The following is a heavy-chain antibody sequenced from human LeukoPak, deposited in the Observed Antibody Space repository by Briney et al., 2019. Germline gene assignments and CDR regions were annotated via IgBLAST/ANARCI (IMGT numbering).Heavy chain of an antibody. Sequence: GESLRLSCAASGFTFSNYAMHWVRQAPGKGLEWVSTIDGPTFRTHYADSVMGRFTISRDNSKNTLYLQMNSLRAEDTAVYYCAKARGQWLVPRVDYWGQGTLVTVSS. V-gene: IGHV3-23*01. J-gene: IGHJ4*02. CDR2: IDGPTFRT. CDR1: GFTFSNYA. CDR3: AKARGQWLVPRVDY. D-gene: IGHD6-19*01.